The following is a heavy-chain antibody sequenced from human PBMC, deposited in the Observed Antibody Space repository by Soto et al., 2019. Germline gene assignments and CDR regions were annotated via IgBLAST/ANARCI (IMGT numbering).Heavy chain of an antibody. CDR2: MNPNSGNT. CDR1: VYTFTSYH. Sequence: GSSVKVSREASVYTFTSYHVNCLLLATGQGLEWMGWMNPNSGNTGYAQKFQGRVTMTRNTSISTAYMELSSLRSEDTAVYYCARWPDGYYYYGMDVWGQGTTVTVSS. J-gene: IGHJ6*02. CDR3: ARWPDGYYYYGMDV. V-gene: IGHV1-8*01.